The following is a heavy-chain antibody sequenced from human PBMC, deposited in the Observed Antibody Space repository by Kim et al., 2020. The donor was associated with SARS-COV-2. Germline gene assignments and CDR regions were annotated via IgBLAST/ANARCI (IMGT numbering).Heavy chain of an antibody. CDR1: GFSLSTSGVG. V-gene: IGHV2-5*02. J-gene: IGHJ6*02. Sequence: SGPTLVQPTQTLTLTCTFSGFSLSTSGVGVGWIRQPPGKALEWLALIYWDDDKRYSPSLKSRLTITKDTSKNQVVLTMTNMDPVDTATYYCAHRPGPLDYYYYGMDVWGQGTTVTVSS. CDR2: IYWDDDK. CDR3: AHRPGPLDYYYYGMDV.